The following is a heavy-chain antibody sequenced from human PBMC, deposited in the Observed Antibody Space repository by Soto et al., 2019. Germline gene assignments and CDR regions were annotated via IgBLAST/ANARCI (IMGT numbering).Heavy chain of an antibody. J-gene: IGHJ3*02. CDR1: GYSISSGYY. V-gene: IGHV4-38-2*01. D-gene: IGHD2-2*01. CDR2: INHSGST. Sequence: ASETLSLTCAVSGYSISSGYYWGWLRQPPGKGLEWIGEINHSGSTNYNPSLKSRVTISEDTSKNQFSLKLRSVIAADTAVYYCATVPLSLYCTSNSCPGASSEIWGQGTMVTVSS. CDR3: ATVPLSLYCTSNSCPGASSEI.